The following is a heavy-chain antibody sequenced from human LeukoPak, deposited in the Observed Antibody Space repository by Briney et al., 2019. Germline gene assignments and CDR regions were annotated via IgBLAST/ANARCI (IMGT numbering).Heavy chain of an antibody. CDR3: ARDHGSSSSGNWFDP. CDR1: GYTLTSYY. Sequence: GASVKVSCKASGYTLTSYYMHWVRQAPGQGLEWMGIINPSGGSTSYAQKFQGRVTMTRDMSTSTVYMELSSLRSEDTAVYYCARDHGSSSSGNWFDPWGQGTLVTVSS. D-gene: IGHD6-6*01. CDR2: INPSGGST. J-gene: IGHJ5*02. V-gene: IGHV1-46*01.